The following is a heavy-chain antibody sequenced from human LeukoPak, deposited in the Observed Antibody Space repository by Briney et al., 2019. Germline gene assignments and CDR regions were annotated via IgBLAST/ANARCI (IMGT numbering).Heavy chain of an antibody. CDR2: FYTSGST. Sequence: SETLSLTCTVSGGSISSSSYYWGWIRQPAGKGLEWIGRFYTSGSTNYNPSLKSRVTISVDTSKNQFSLKLNSVTAADTVVYYCARGRDGYNFLNRGEYYYFDYWGQGTLVTVSS. CDR1: GGSISSSSYY. CDR3: ARGRDGYNFLNRGEYYYFDY. V-gene: IGHV4-61*02. J-gene: IGHJ4*02. D-gene: IGHD5-24*01.